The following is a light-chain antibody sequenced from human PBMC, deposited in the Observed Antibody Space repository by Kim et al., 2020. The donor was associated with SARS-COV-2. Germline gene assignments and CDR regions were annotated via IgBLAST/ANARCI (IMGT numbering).Light chain of an antibody. CDR2: EVS. CDR1: SSGVGVYYY. Sequence: GQSVTISCTGTSSGVGVYYYVSWYQQHPGKAPKLIFYEVSKRPSGVPDRFSGSKSGNTASLTVSGLQAEDEADYYCSSYAGSNNLVFGGGTQLTVL. J-gene: IGLJ2*01. V-gene: IGLV2-8*01. CDR3: SSYAGSNNLV.